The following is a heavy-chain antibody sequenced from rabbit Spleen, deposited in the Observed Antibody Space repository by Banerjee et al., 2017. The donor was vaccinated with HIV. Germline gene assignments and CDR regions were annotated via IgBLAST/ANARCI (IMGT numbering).Heavy chain of an antibody. CDR3: AREVLYAAYAGFGDATIYYFDL. CDR2: IYAGSSGNT. Sequence: QSLEESGGDLVKPGASLTLTCTASGVSFTSNYYMCWVRQAPGKGLEWIACIYAGSSGNTYYASWAKGRFTISRTSSTTVTLQMTSLTAADTATYFCAREVLYAAYAGFGDATIYYFDLWGPGTLVTVS. J-gene: IGHJ4*01. V-gene: IGHV1S40*01. D-gene: IGHD6-1*01. CDR1: GVSFTSNYY.